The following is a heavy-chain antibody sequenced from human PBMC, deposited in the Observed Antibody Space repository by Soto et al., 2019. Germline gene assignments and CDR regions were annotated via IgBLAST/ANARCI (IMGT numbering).Heavy chain of an antibody. CDR2: MNPNSGNT. V-gene: IGHV1-8*01. CDR3: ARLKQDYAVA. Sequence: QVQLVQSGAEVKKPGASVKVSCKASGYTFTSYDINWVRLATGQGLEWMGWMNPNSGNTAYAQKFQGRVTMTRNTSISTAYMKLSSMRAEDTAVYYCARLKQDYAVAWGQGTLVTVSS. J-gene: IGHJ5*02. D-gene: IGHD3-16*01. CDR1: GYTFTSYD.